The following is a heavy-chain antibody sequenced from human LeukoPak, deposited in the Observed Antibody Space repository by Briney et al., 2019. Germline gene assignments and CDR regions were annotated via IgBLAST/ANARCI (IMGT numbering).Heavy chain of an antibody. CDR2: ISSSSSYI. CDR1: GFTFSSYS. Sequence: GGPLRLSCAASGFTFSSYSMNWVRQAPGKGLEWVSSISSSSSYIYYADSVKGRFTISRDNAKNSLYLQMNSLRAEDTAVYYCARDFDILTGYLYWGQGTLVTVSS. CDR3: ARDFDILTGYLY. J-gene: IGHJ4*02. D-gene: IGHD3-9*01. V-gene: IGHV3-21*01.